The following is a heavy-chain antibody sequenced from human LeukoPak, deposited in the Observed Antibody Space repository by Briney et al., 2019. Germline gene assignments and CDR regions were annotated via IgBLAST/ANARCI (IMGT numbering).Heavy chain of an antibody. CDR2: ISTSSSYI. CDR1: GFTFSNE. J-gene: IGHJ6*03. Sequence: GGSLRLSCAASGFTFSNEMNWVRQAPGKGLEWVSFISTSSSYIHNADSVKGRFTISRDNAENSLYLQMNSLRAEDTAVYYCARAAIATARIYYYMDVWGKGTTVTVSS. V-gene: IGHV3-21*01. CDR3: ARAAIATARIYYYMDV. D-gene: IGHD6-6*01.